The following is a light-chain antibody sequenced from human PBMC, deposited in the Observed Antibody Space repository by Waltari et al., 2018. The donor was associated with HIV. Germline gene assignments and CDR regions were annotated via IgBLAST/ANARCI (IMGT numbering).Light chain of an antibody. Sequence: DIQMTQSPSSLSASVGDRVIITCRASKGIGSSLAWYQQKPGKAPKLLLYGASTLVGWVPSRFRGSGSGTEFTLTISSLQPVDFASYYCQQYYRNFVYTFGQGTKLEIK. J-gene: IGKJ2*01. CDR1: KGIGSS. CDR3: QQYYRNFVYT. CDR2: GAS. V-gene: IGKV1-NL1*01.